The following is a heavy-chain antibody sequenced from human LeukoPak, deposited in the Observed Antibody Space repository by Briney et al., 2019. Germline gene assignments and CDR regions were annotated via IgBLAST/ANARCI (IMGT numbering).Heavy chain of an antibody. CDR2: ISSTSSTV. V-gene: IGHV3-23*01. Sequence: PGGSLRLSCAASGFSFNSYAMSWVRQAPGKRLEWVAGISSTSSTVKYADPVKGRFTISRDNSNNTLYLQMNSLTAEDTALYYCAKRLRDPRAFDYWGQGTLVTVSS. D-gene: IGHD2-21*02. CDR1: GFSFNSYA. J-gene: IGHJ4*02. CDR3: AKRLRDPRAFDY.